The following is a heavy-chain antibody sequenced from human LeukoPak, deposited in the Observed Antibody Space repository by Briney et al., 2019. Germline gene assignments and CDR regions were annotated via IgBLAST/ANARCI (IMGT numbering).Heavy chain of an antibody. CDR2: MNPNSGDT. D-gene: IGHD3-16*02. CDR1: GYTFTSYD. CDR3: AGRAVSYRRQIVYYYYTVA. J-gene: IGHJ6*03. Sequence: ASVKVSCKASGYTFTSYDINWVRQATGQGLEWMGWMNPNSGDTDYAQKFQGRVTITRNTSISTAYMELSRLRSDDTAVYYCAGRAVSYRRQIVYYYYTVAWGNGTPVTVSS. V-gene: IGHV1-8*03.